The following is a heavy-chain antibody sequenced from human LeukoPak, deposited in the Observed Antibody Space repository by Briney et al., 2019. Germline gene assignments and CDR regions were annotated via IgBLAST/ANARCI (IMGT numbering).Heavy chain of an antibody. CDR3: ALDYDSSGCFDY. CDR1: GGSISSYY. CDR2: IYTSGST. D-gene: IGHD3-22*01. J-gene: IGHJ4*02. Sequence: SETLSLTCTVSGGSISSYYCSWIRQPAGKGLEWIGRIYTSGSTNYNPSLKSRVTMSVDTSKNQFSLRLSSVTAADTAVYYCALDYDSSGCFDYWGQGTLVTVSS. V-gene: IGHV4-4*07.